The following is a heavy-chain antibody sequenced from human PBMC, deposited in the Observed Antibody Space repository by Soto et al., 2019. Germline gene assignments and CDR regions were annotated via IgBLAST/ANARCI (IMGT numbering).Heavy chain of an antibody. CDR3: TKARLWGGDGYNSYYYNAMDV. J-gene: IGHJ6*02. Sequence: SLRVSCAASGFTFDDYAMYWVRQVPWKGLEWVSGISWNSGRIGYADSVKGRFTISRDNAKNSLYLQMNSLRPEDTALYYCTKARLWGGDGYNSYYYNAMDVWGQGTTVTVSS. CDR2: ISWNSGRI. CDR1: GFTFDDYA. D-gene: IGHD3-16*01. V-gene: IGHV3-9*01.